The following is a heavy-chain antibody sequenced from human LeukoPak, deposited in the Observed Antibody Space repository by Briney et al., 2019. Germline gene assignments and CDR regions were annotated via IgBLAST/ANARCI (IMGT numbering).Heavy chain of an antibody. CDR3: ARGEFIRTINTCYASALDS. CDR2: LSDNGGSP. CDR1: GFTFSNYA. J-gene: IGHJ4*02. V-gene: IGHV3-23*01. Sequence: SGGSLRLSCAASGFTFSNYAMSWVRQAPGKGLEWVSSLSDNGGSPYYADSVKGRFTISRDNSKNTLYLHMNSLRVEDTAVYYCARGEFIRTINTCYASALDSWGQGTLVTVSS. D-gene: IGHD2-2*01.